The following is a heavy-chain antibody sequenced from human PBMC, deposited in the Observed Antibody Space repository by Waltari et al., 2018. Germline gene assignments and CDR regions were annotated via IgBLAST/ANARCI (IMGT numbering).Heavy chain of an antibody. V-gene: IGHV3-30*01. CDR1: GFTFPNWI. CDR3: AREGGTSGYSGYFDH. Sequence: VESGGGVVQPGRSLRVSCAAPGFTFPNWILQWVRQAPGKGLEGVAAMSYDGISRYYADSVKGRFTIGGDDSKNTVYLQIDSLRPEDTAVYYCAREGGTSGYSGYFDHWGQGTLVTVSS. D-gene: IGHD2-15*01. J-gene: IGHJ4*02. CDR2: MSYDGISR.